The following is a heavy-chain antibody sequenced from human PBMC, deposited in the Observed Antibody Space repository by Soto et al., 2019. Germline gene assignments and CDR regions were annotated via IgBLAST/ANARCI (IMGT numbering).Heavy chain of an antibody. Sequence: PSETLSLTCTVSGGSISSGDYFWNWIRQPPGEGLEWIGYIYYTGATFYNPSLKSRVTISGDTSKSQFSLKLSSVTAADTAVYYCARNRAGNGYDYWGPGTLVTVSS. CDR2: IYYTGAT. CDR1: GGSISSGDYF. D-gene: IGHD2-8*01. CDR3: ARNRAGNGYDY. J-gene: IGHJ4*02. V-gene: IGHV4-30-4*01.